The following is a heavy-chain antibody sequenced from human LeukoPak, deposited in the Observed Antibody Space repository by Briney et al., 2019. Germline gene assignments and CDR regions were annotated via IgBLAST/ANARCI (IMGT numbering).Heavy chain of an antibody. Sequence: LAGGSLRLSCVASGFTFSRYDMSWVRQAPGKGLEWVSVISGNGDASYYADSVKGRFIISRDNSKNTVYLQTNSLSAEDTAVYYCARGPYYYDGSAYDYYGMDVWGQGTTVTVSS. CDR3: ARGPYYYDGSAYDYYGMDV. D-gene: IGHD3-22*01. V-gene: IGHV3-23*01. CDR2: ISGNGDAS. J-gene: IGHJ6*02. CDR1: GFTFSRYD.